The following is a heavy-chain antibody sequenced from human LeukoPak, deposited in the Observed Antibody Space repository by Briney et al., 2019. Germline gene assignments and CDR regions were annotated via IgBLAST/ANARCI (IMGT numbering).Heavy chain of an antibody. J-gene: IGHJ6*03. CDR2: ISGSGGST. CDR3: AKRVDYYYYMDV. V-gene: IGHV3-23*01. Sequence: PGGSLRLSCAASGFTSSSYAMSWVRQAPGKGLEWVSAISGSGGSTYYADSVKGRFTISRDNSKNTLYLQMNSLRAEDTAVYYCAKRVDYYYYMDVWGKGTTVTVSS. CDR1: GFTSSSYA.